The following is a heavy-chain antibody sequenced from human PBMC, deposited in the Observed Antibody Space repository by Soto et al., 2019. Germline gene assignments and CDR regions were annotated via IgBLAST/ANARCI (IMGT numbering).Heavy chain of an antibody. D-gene: IGHD6-19*01. J-gene: IGHJ6*03. CDR1: GGSISSYY. V-gene: IGHV4-59*08. Sequence: PSETLSLTCTVSGGSISSYYWSWIRQPPGKGLERIGYIYYSGSTNYNPYLKSRDTISVDTSKNQSSLKLSSVTAADTAVYYCARLGSSGWNNYYYYYMDVWGKGTTVTVSS. CDR3: ARLGSSGWNNYYYYYMDV. CDR2: IYYSGST.